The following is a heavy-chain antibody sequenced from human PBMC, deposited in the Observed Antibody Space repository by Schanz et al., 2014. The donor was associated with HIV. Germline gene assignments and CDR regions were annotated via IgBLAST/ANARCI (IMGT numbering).Heavy chain of an antibody. V-gene: IGHV1-69*01. CDR3: ARDSPVAAGTLDY. D-gene: IGHD6-13*01. CDR1: GYTFTNYF. J-gene: IGHJ4*02. CDR2: IIPMFGTA. Sequence: QLVQSGAEVKQPGASVKVSCKASGYTFTNYFMHWVRQAPGQGLEWMGGIIPMFGTANYAQKFQGRVTITADESTSTAYMELSSLRSEDTAVYYCARDSPVAAGTLDYWGQGTLVTVSS.